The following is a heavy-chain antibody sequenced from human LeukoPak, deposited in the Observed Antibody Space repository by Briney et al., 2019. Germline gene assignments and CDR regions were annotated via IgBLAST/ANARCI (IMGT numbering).Heavy chain of an antibody. J-gene: IGHJ4*02. CDR3: AKTTVGYSSGRYPGWPADS. Sequence: GGSLRLSCVAYGFTFGSFAMYWVRQAPGKGLEWVSGIVGSGGITYYADSVQGRLTISRDNSKNTVYLQMNSLRDEDTAIYYCAKTTVGYSSGRYPGWPADSWGQGAPVIVSS. V-gene: IGHV3-23*01. D-gene: IGHD6-19*01. CDR1: GFTFGSFA. CDR2: IVGSGGIT.